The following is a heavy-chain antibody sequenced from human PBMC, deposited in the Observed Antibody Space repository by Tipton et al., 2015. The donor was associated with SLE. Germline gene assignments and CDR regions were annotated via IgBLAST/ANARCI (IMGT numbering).Heavy chain of an antibody. CDR3: ARGGYYDSSGYHLDY. Sequence: TLSLTCTVSGVSISSYYWSWIRQPPGKGLEWIGYIYYRGSTNYNPSLKSRVTISVDTSKNQFSLKLSSVTAADTAVYYCARGGYYDSSGYHLDYWGQGTLVTVSS. D-gene: IGHD3-22*01. CDR1: GVSISSYY. CDR2: IYYRGST. J-gene: IGHJ4*02. V-gene: IGHV4-59*01.